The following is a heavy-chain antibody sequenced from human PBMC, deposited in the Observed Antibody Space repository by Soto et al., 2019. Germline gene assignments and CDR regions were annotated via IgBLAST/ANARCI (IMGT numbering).Heavy chain of an antibody. Sequence: RSLTFTVSGHSLISGGYYWSWIRQHPGKGLEWVGYIYFTGSTLYNPSLKSRLAMSLDTSKNQFSLRLTSVTAADTAVYFCARDWGSSGWPNWGQGTLVTVSS. J-gene: IGHJ4*02. CDR1: GHSLISGGYY. V-gene: IGHV4-31*03. CDR3: ARDWGSSGWPN. D-gene: IGHD6-19*01. CDR2: IYFTGST.